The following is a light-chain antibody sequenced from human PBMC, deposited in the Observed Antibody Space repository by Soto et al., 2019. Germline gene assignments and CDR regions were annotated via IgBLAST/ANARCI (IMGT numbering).Light chain of an antibody. CDR3: SSYTSSSTNV. Sequence: QSALTQPASVSGSPGQSITISCTGTSSDVGAYNYVSWYQQHPGKAPKLIIYEVSDRPSGVSNRFSGSKSGNTASLTISELQAEDEADYYCSSYTSSSTNVFGTGTKLTVL. CDR2: EVS. J-gene: IGLJ1*01. CDR1: SSDVGAYNY. V-gene: IGLV2-14*01.